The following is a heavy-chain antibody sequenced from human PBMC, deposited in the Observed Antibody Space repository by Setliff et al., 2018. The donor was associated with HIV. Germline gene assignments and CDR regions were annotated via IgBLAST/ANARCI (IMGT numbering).Heavy chain of an antibody. CDR3: ARDRYAGEIDY. V-gene: IGHV4-31*03. CDR2: TYYAGST. Sequence: PSETLSLTCTVSGGSINSGHYYWSWIRHHPGKGLEWIGYTYYAGSTYFNPSLKSRVTLSIDTSKNQFSLKLSSVTAADTAVYYCARDRYAGEIDYWGQGTLVTVSS. CDR1: GGSINSGHYY. J-gene: IGHJ4*02. D-gene: IGHD3-10*01.